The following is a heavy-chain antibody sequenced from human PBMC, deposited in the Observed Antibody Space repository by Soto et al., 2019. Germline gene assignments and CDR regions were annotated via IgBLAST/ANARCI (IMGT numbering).Heavy chain of an antibody. D-gene: IGHD3-22*01. CDR2: INAANGNT. CDR1: GYIFSTYT. CDR3: AGVSFETSGYADY. V-gene: IGHV1-3*01. Sequence: QVNLVQSGAEVKKPGASVKVSCKASGYIFSTYTMHWVRQAPGQRLEWMGWINAANGNTKHSQNFQGRVTISRDTSASTAYFELSSLRSEDTAVYYCAGVSFETSGYADYWGQGTLVTVSS. J-gene: IGHJ4*02.